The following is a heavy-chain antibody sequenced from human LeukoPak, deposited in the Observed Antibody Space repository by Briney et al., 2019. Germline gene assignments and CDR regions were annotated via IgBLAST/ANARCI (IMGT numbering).Heavy chain of an antibody. CDR3: AKDLAYYDSSGYTYFDY. J-gene: IGHJ4*02. CDR2: IRYDGSNK. V-gene: IGHV3-30*02. CDR1: GFTFSSYG. D-gene: IGHD3-22*01. Sequence: PGGSLRLSCAASGFTFSSYGMHWVRQAPGKGLEWVAFIRYDGSNKYYADSVKGRFTISRDNSKNTLYLQMNSLRAEDTAVYYCAKDLAYYDSSGYTYFDYWGQGTLVTLSS.